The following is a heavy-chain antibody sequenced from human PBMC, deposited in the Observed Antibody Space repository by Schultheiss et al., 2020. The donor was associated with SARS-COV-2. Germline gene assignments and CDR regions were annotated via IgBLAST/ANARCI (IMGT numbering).Heavy chain of an antibody. Sequence: GGSLRLSCAASEFTFSNYNMNWVRQAPGKGLEWVSSISSSIIYIYYEDSVKGRFTISRDNAKNSLYLQMNSLRAEDTAVYYCARDSIAAAGIDYWGQGTLVTVSS. CDR3: ARDSIAAAGIDY. D-gene: IGHD6-25*01. J-gene: IGHJ4*02. V-gene: IGHV3-21*01. CDR1: EFTFSNYN. CDR2: ISSSIIYI.